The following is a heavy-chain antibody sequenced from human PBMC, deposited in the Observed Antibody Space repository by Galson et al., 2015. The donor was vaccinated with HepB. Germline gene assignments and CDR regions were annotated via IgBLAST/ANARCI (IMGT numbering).Heavy chain of an antibody. CDR2: ISWNSGSI. J-gene: IGHJ6*02. Sequence: SLRLSCAASGFTFDDYGMHWVRQVPGKGLEWVSGISWNSGSIKYADSVKGRFTNSRDNAKNSLYLQMNSLRAEDTALYYCAKDRTDYYYGMDVWGQGTTVTVSS. V-gene: IGHV3-9*01. CDR1: GFTFDDYG. CDR3: AKDRTDYYYGMDV.